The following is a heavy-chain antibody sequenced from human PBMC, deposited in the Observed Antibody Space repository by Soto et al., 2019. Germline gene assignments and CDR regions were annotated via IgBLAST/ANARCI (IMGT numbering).Heavy chain of an antibody. D-gene: IGHD3-16*02. CDR1: GFTFSSYG. CDR3: ARDGGNYDYVWGSYRYHYYFDY. J-gene: IGHJ4*02. V-gene: IGHV3-33*01. Sequence: QVQLVESGGGVVQPGRSLRLSCAASGFTFSSYGMHWVRQAPGKGLEWVAVIWYDGSNKYYADSVKGRFTISRDNSKNTLYLQMNSLRAEDTAVYYCARDGGNYDYVWGSYRYHYYFDYWGQGTLVTVSS. CDR2: IWYDGSNK.